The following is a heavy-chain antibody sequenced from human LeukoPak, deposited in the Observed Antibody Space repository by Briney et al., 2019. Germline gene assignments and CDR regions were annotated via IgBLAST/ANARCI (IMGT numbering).Heavy chain of an antibody. CDR1: GYAFTSYY. CDR3: ARVYCSTTSCYSYYYYYMDV. Sequence: ASVKVPCKASGYAFTSYYMHWVRQAPGQGLEWMGIINPSGGSTSYAQKFQGRVTMTRDMSTSTVYMELSSLRSEDTAVYYCARVYCSTTSCYSYYYYYMDVWGKGTTVTVSS. J-gene: IGHJ6*03. D-gene: IGHD2-2*01. CDR2: INPSGGST. V-gene: IGHV1-46*01.